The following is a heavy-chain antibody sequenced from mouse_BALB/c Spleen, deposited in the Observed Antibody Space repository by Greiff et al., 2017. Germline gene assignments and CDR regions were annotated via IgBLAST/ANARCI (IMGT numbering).Heavy chain of an antibody. CDR2: INPSTGYT. CDR3: ARSEGYCWYWDV. V-gene: IGHV1-7*01. Sequence: QVQLQQSGAELAKPGASVKMSCKASGYTFTSYWMHWVKQRPGQGLEWIGYINPSTGYTEYNQKFKDKATLTADKSSSTAYMQLSSLTSEDSAVYYCARSEGYCWYWDVWGAGTTVTVSS. D-gene: IGHD2-3*01. J-gene: IGHJ1*01. CDR1: GYTFTSYW.